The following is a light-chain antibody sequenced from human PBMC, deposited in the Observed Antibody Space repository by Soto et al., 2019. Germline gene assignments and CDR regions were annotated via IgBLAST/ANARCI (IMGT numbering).Light chain of an antibody. CDR3: QQYNKWTRT. CDR1: QSVSSN. CDR2: DAS. J-gene: IGKJ4*01. Sequence: EIVMTQSPATLSVSPGERATLSCRASQSVSSNLGWYQQKPGQAPRLLIYDASTRATGFPARFSGSGSGTEFTLTISSLQSEDFGVYYCQQYNKWTRTFGGGTKVDIK. V-gene: IGKV3-15*01.